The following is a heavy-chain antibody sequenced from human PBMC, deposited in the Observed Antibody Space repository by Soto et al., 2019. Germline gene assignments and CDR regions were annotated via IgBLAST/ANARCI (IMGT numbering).Heavy chain of an antibody. V-gene: IGHV3-49*03. CDR2: IRSKAYGGTT. CDR1: GFTFGDYA. D-gene: IGHD3-16*02. J-gene: IGHJ6*03. Sequence: PGGSLRLSCTASGFTFGDYAMSWFRQAPGKGLEWVGFIRSKAYGGTTEYAASVKGRFTISRDDSKSIAYLQMNSLKTEGTAVYYCTRAIVYYYYYMDVWGKGTTVTVSS. CDR3: TRAIVYYYYYMDV.